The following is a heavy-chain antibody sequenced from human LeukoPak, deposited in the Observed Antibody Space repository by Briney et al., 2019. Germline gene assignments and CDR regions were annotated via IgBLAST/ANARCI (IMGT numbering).Heavy chain of an antibody. CDR1: GYTFTGYY. CDR2: INPNSGAT. Sequence: ASVKVSCKASGYTFTGYYMHWVRQAPGQGLEWMGWINPNSGATNYAQKFQGRVTMTRDTSISTAYMELSRLRSDDTAVYYCAILSSRDSTFFDYWGQGTLVTVSS. D-gene: IGHD2-2*01. J-gene: IGHJ4*02. V-gene: IGHV1-2*02. CDR3: AILSSRDSTFFDY.